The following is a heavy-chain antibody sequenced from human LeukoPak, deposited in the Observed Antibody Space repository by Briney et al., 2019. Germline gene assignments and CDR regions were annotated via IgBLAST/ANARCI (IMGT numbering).Heavy chain of an antibody. Sequence: ASVKVSCKASGYTFTGYYMHWVRQAPGQGLEWMGWINPNSGGTNYAQKFQGRVTMTRDTSISTAYMELSRLRSDDTAVYYCARGPRYYGSGPRGVDYWGQGTLVTVSS. V-gene: IGHV1-2*02. D-gene: IGHD3-10*01. J-gene: IGHJ4*02. CDR2: INPNSGGT. CDR1: GYTFTGYY. CDR3: ARGPRYYGSGPRGVDY.